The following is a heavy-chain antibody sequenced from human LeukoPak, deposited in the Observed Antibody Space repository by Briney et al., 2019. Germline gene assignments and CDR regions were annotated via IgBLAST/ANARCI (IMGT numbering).Heavy chain of an antibody. J-gene: IGHJ5*02. Sequence: ASVTVSCKASGYTFTSYGITWVRRAPGQGLEWMTWISADNGDTNYAQKFKGRVTMTTETSTSTAYMELRSLRSDDTAVYYCAREVWNSRDTSGPLDPWGQGTLVIVSS. D-gene: IGHD6-19*01. CDR3: AREVWNSRDTSGPLDP. CDR1: GYTFTSYG. CDR2: ISADNGDT. V-gene: IGHV1-18*01.